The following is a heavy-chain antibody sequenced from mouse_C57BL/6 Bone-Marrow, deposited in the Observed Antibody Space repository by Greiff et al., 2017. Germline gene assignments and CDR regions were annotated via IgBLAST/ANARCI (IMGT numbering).Heavy chain of an antibody. J-gene: IGHJ1*03. CDR1: GFSFNTYA. CDR2: IRSKSNNYAT. CDR3: VSHRNYYSNYDWYFDV. Sequence: GGGLVQPKGSLKLSCAASGFSFNTYAMNWVRQAPGKGLEWVARIRSKSNNYATYYADSVKDRFTISRDDSESMLYLQMNNLKTEDTAMYYCVSHRNYYSNYDWYFDVWGTGTTVTVSS. V-gene: IGHV10-1*01. D-gene: IGHD2-5*01.